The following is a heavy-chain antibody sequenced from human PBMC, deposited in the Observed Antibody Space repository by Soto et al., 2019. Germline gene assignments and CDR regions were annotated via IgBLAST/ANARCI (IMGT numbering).Heavy chain of an antibody. CDR3: TAGLYGSGSSGGMDV. V-gene: IGHV3-15*01. D-gene: IGHD3-10*01. CDR1: GFTFSNAW. J-gene: IGHJ6*02. Sequence: EVQLVESGGGLVKPGGSLRLSCTASGFTFSNAWMSWVRQAPGKALEWVGRIKRKTDGGTTDYAAPVKGRFTISRDDSKNTLSLLMNSLKTEDTAVYYCTAGLYGSGSSGGMDVWGQGTTVTVSS. CDR2: IKRKTDGGTT.